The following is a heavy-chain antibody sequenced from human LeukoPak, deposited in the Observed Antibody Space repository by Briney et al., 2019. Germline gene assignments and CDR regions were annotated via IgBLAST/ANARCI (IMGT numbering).Heavy chain of an antibody. Sequence: PSETLSLTCTVSGGSVSSSRYCWSWIRQPPGKGLEWIGYIYYSGSTNYNPSLKSRVTISVDTSKNQFSLKLSSVTAADTAVYYCARDNLRAYYYDSSGGSWFDPWGQGTLVTVSS. D-gene: IGHD3-22*01. CDR3: ARDNLRAYYYDSSGGSWFDP. CDR1: GGSVSSSRYC. V-gene: IGHV4-61*01. CDR2: IYYSGST. J-gene: IGHJ5*02.